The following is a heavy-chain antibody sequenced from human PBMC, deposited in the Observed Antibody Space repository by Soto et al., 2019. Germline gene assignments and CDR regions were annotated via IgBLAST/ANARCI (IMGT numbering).Heavy chain of an antibody. V-gene: IGHV3-21*01. Sequence: PGGSLRLSCAASGFTFNIYAMTWVRQAPGKGLEWVSSISSYGGYIYYADSVKGRFTISRDNAKNSLYLQMNSLRAEDTAVYYCASSPQYYDFWSGYSNFDYWGQGTLVTVSS. CDR2: ISSYGGYI. J-gene: IGHJ4*02. CDR1: GFTFNIYA. CDR3: ASSPQYYDFWSGYSNFDY. D-gene: IGHD3-3*01.